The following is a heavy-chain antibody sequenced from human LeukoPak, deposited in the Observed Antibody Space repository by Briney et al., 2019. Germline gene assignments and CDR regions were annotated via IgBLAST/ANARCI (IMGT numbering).Heavy chain of an antibody. CDR2: IYYSGST. V-gene: IGHV4-39*01. D-gene: IGHD5-12*01. CDR3: ARTRWWLPPDY. CDR1: GGSISSSSYY. Sequence: PSETLSLTCTVSGGSISSSSYYWGWIRQPPGKGLEWIGSIYYSGSTYYNPSLKSRVTISVDTSKNQFSLKLSSATAADTAVYYCARTRWWLPPDYWGQGTLVTVSS. J-gene: IGHJ4*02.